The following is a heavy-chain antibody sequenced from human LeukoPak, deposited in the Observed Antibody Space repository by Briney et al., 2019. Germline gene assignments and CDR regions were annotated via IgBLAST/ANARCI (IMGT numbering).Heavy chain of an antibody. CDR3: AKNYGDSNWFDP. CDR1: GDSVSSNSAA. CDR2: TYYRSNWFN. V-gene: IGHV6-1*01. J-gene: IGHJ5*02. D-gene: IGHD4-17*01. Sequence: SQTLSLTCAISGDSVSSNSAAWNWIRQSPSRGLQWLGRTYYRSNWFNDFALSVKSRITINPDTSKNQFSLQLNSVTPEDTAVYYCAKNYGDSNWFDPWGQGTLVTVSS.